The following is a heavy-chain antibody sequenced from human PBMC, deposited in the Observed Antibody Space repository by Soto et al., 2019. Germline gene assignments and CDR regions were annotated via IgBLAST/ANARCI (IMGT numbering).Heavy chain of an antibody. V-gene: IGHV4-4*02. CDR3: VRDSRNGCRSINCYMH. CDR2: IWHTGRP. CDR1: GDSLTNNHW. Sequence: PSETLSLTCDVSGDSLTNNHWWSWVRQAPGKGLEWIGEIWHTGRPNYNPSLKSRVAISIDKSKNQFSLKLSSVTAADTAVYYCVRDSRNGCRSINCYMHWGQGTLVTVSS. D-gene: IGHD2-15*01. J-gene: IGHJ4*02.